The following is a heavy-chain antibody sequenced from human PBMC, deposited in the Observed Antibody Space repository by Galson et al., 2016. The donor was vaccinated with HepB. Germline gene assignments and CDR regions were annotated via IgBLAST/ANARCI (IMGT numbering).Heavy chain of an antibody. J-gene: IGHJ4*02. D-gene: IGHD2-2*02. CDR1: GFTFSRYG. V-gene: IGHV3-33*01. CDR2: IWSDGSNK. CDR3: ARDADIVKVPAAIRADY. Sequence: SLRLSCAASGFTFSRYGMHWVRQAPGKGLEWVALIWSDGSNKYYADSVKGRFTISRDNSKNTAYLQMNSLRAEDTAVYYCARDADIVKVPAAIRADYWGQGTLVTVSS.